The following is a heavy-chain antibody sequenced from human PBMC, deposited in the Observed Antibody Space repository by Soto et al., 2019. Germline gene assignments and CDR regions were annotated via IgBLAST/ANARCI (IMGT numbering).Heavy chain of an antibody. CDR3: TAKRGSGSYIVS. D-gene: IGHD3-10*01. CDR1: GFTFSNAW. V-gene: IGHV3-15*01. Sequence: GGSLRLSCVASGFTFSNAWMSWVRQAPGKGLEWVGRIKTKSDGGTTDYAAPVKGRFTISRDDSKNTLYLQMNSLKTEDSAVYYCTAKRGSGSYIVSWGQGTLVTVSS. CDR2: IKTKSDGGTT. J-gene: IGHJ4*02.